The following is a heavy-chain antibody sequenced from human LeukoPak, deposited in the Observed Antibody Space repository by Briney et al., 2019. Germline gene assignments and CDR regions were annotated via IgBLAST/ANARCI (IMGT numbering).Heavy chain of an antibody. J-gene: IGHJ4*02. CDR2: INPNSGGT. CDR3: ARDLTPVGAQNFDY. Sequence: ASVKVSCKASGYTFTGYYMHWVRQAPGQGLEWMGWINPNSGGTNYAQKFQGRVTMTRDTSISTAYMELSRLRSDDTALYYCARDLTPVGAQNFDYWGQGTLVTVSS. D-gene: IGHD1-26*01. V-gene: IGHV1-2*02. CDR1: GYTFTGYY.